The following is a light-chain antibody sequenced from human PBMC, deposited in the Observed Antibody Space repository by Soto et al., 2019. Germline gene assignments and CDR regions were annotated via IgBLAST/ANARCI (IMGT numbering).Light chain of an antibody. CDR3: SSYTSSTTLI. V-gene: IGLV2-14*01. CDR2: EVS. J-gene: IGLJ2*01. CDR1: SSDVGGYNY. Sequence: QPVLTQPASVSGSPGQSITISCSGTSSDVGGYNYVSWYQHHPGKAPKLMMYEVSNRPSGVSNRFSGSKSGNTASLTISGLQAEDEADYYCSSYTSSTTLIFGGGTKLTVL.